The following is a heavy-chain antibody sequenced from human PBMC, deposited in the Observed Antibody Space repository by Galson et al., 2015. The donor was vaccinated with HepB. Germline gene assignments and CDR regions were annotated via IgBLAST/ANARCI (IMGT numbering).Heavy chain of an antibody. CDR1: GFTFSSYA. V-gene: IGHV3-64D*06. D-gene: IGHD3-16*02. CDR2: ISSNGGST. CDR3: VKSTPFIVLAFDI. Sequence: SLRLSCAASGFTFSSYAMHWVRQAPGKGLEYVSAISSNGGSTYYADSVKGRFTISRDNSKNTLYLQMSSLRAEDTAVYYCVKSTPFIVLAFDIWGQGTMVTVSS. J-gene: IGHJ3*02.